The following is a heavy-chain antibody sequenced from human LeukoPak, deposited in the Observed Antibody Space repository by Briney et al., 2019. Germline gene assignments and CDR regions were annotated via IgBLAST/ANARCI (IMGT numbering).Heavy chain of an antibody. CDR2: INWNGDST. V-gene: IGHV3-20*04. J-gene: IGHJ4*02. CDR1: GFAFHDYG. D-gene: IGHD4-11*01. CDR3: ARSRSPSIVTTASDY. Sequence: GGSLRLSCAASGFAFHDYGMTWVRQAPGTGPEWVSGINWNGDSTGYVDSVKGRFTISRDNAKNSLYLQMHDLRAEDTALYYCARSRSPSIVTTASDYWGQGTRVTVSS.